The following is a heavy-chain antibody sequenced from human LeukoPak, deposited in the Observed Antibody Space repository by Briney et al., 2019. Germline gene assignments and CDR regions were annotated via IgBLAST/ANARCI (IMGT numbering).Heavy chain of an antibody. D-gene: IGHD6-13*01. CDR1: GFTFGDYA. CDR3: WKSSGTWY. Sequence: PGGSLRLSCTTSGFTFGDYAMSWVRQAPGKGLEWVGVIRSKGYGGTTEYAASVKGRFTISRDDSKSIAYLQMNSLKTEDTAVYYCWKSSGTWYWGQGTLVTVSS. V-gene: IGHV3-49*04. J-gene: IGHJ4*02. CDR2: IRSKGYGGTT.